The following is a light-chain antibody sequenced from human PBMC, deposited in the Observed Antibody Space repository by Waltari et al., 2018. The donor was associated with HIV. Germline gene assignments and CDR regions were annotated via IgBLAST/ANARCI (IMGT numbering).Light chain of an antibody. CDR1: QSIGRH. J-gene: IGKJ2*01. CDR3: QKSDNTPYT. CDR2: DAS. V-gene: IGKV1-39*01. Sequence: DIQMTQSPSSLSASVGDRVTISCRASQSIGRHLNWYQHKPGKAPKLLIYDASTLRSGVPSRFSASGSGTEFTLIISSLQGEDIATYYCQKSDNTPYTFGQGTKLEIK.